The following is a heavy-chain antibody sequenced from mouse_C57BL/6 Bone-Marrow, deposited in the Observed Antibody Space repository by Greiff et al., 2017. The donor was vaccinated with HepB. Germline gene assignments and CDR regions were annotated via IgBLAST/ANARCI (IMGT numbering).Heavy chain of an antibody. CDR1: GFSFNTYA. V-gene: IGHV10-1*01. CDR3: VGDIRGFDY. Sequence: VKLVESGGGLVQHKGSLKLSCAASGFSFNTYAMNWVRQAPGKGLEWVARIRSKSNNYATYYADSVKDRFTISRDDSESMLYLQMNNLKTEDTAMYYCVGDIRGFDYWGQGTTLTVSS. J-gene: IGHJ2*01. CDR2: IRSKSNNYAT.